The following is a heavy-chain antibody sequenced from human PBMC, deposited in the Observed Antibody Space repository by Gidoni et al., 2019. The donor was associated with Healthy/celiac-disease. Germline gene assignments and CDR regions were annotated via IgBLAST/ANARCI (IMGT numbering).Heavy chain of an antibody. CDR3: AKEVHGLNYYDSSGGFDY. Sequence: QVQLVESGGGVVQPGRSLRLSCAASGFTFSSYGMHWVRQAPGKGLEWVAVISYDGSNKYYADSVKGRFTISRDNSKNTLYLQMNSLRAEDTAVYYCAKEVHGLNYYDSSGGFDYWGQGTLVTVSS. J-gene: IGHJ4*02. CDR1: GFTFSSYG. CDR2: ISYDGSNK. D-gene: IGHD3-22*01. V-gene: IGHV3-30*18.